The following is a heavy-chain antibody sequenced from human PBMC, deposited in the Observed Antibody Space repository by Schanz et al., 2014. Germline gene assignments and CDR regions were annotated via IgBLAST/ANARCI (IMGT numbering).Heavy chain of an antibody. J-gene: IGHJ6*03. V-gene: IGHV4-59*12. D-gene: IGHD3-3*02. Sequence: QVQLQESGPGLVKPSETLSLTCSVSGRSISSYYWSWIRQPPGKGLEWIGEINHSANTTYNPSLKSRVTISVDSSKNQFSLMLNSVTAADTAVYYCARRHHFRSGPYYYYYMDVWGKGTTVTVSS. CDR1: GRSISSYY. CDR2: INHSANT. CDR3: ARRHHFRSGPYYYYYMDV.